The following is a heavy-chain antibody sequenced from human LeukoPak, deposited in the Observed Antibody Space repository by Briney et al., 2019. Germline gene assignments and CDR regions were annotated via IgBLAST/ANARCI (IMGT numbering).Heavy chain of an antibody. J-gene: IGHJ6*03. CDR1: GYTFTSYG. V-gene: IGHV1-18*01. CDR2: ISAYNGNT. Sequence: APVKVSCKASGYTFTSYGISWVRQAPGQGLEWMGWISAYNGNTNYAQKLQGRVTMTTDTSTSTAYMELRSLRSDDTAVYYCARDRILRYFDWLSDYYMDVWGKGTTVTVSS. D-gene: IGHD3-9*01. CDR3: ARDRILRYFDWLSDYYMDV.